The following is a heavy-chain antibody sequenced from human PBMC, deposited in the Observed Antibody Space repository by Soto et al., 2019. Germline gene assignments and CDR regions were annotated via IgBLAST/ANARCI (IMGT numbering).Heavy chain of an antibody. J-gene: IGHJ4*02. CDR3: ASSYGSGYRAFDY. CDR2: INPILSMS. V-gene: IGHV1-69*02. Sequence: QVQLVQSGAEVKKPGSSVRVSCKASGDTFTFYSINWVRQAPGLGLEWMGRINPILSMSNYAQRFQGRVTMTADKSTSTAYMHLSSLRSEDTAMYYCASSYGSGYRAFDYWGQGALVTVSS. CDR1: GDTFTFYS. D-gene: IGHD3-10*01.